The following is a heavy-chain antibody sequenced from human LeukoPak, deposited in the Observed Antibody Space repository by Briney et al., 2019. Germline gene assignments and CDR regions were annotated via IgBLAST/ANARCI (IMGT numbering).Heavy chain of an antibody. CDR2: ISGSGGST. Sequence: GGSLRLSCAASGFTFSSYAMSWVRQAPGEGLEWVSAISGSGGSTYYADSMKGRFTISRDNSKNTLYLQMNSLRAEDTAVYYCAKDRYGSGSYPDYWGQGTLVTVSS. J-gene: IGHJ4*02. D-gene: IGHD3-10*01. CDR3: AKDRYGSGSYPDY. V-gene: IGHV3-23*01. CDR1: GFTFSSYA.